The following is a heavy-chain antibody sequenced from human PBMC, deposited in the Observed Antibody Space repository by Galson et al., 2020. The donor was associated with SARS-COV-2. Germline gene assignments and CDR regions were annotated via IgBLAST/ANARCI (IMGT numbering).Heavy chain of an antibody. CDR2: ISSSSSYI. CDR1: GFTFSSYS. CDR3: ARGLKYCSGGSCYSDYYYYGMDV. D-gene: IGHD2-15*01. V-gene: IGHV3-21*01. Sequence: GGSLRLSCAASGFTFSSYSMNWVRQAPGKGLEWVSSISSSSSYIYYADSVKGRFTISRDNAKNSLYLQMNSLRAEDTAVYYCARGLKYCSGGSCYSDYYYYGMDVWGQGTTVTVSS. J-gene: IGHJ6*02.